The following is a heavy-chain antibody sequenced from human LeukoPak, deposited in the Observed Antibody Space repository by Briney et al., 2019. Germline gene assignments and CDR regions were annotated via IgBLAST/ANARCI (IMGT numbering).Heavy chain of an antibody. V-gene: IGHV4-39*07. J-gene: IGHJ4*02. Sequence: SETLSLTCAVSGGFINLTNYYWGWIRQPPGKGLEWIGTLYNSGATYYNPSLKSRVTISVDTSKNQFSLKLSSVTAADTAVYYCARVGGSYYYWGQGTLVTVSS. CDR3: ARVGGSYYY. CDR2: LYNSGAT. D-gene: IGHD1-26*01. CDR1: GGFINLTNYY.